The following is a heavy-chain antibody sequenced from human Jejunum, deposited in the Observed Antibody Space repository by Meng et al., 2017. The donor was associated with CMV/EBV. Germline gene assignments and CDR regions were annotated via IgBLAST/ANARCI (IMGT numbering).Heavy chain of an antibody. CDR1: GGSISTYY. J-gene: IGHJ4*02. CDR3: ARANSGFGGNFDY. Sequence: VSGGSISTYYWSWIRQPPGKGLEWLGYIYYSGSTNYNPSLKSRVTISLDTSKNQLSLKLSSVTAADTAVYYCARANSGFGGNFDYWGQGTLVTVSS. CDR2: IYYSGST. D-gene: IGHD4-23*01. V-gene: IGHV4-59*01.